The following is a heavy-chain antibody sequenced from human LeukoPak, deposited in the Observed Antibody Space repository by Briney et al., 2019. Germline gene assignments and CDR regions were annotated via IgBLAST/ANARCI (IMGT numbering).Heavy chain of an antibody. Sequence: EESLKISCKDSGYRFTNYWIGWVRQMPGKGLEWMGIIHSADSNTKYSPSFQGQVTISADKSIGTAYLQWSGLKASDTAMYYCAGARHGDYRWDYWGQGTLVTVSS. D-gene: IGHD4-17*01. V-gene: IGHV5-51*01. CDR1: GYRFTNYW. CDR2: IHSADSNT. CDR3: AGARHGDYRWDY. J-gene: IGHJ4*02.